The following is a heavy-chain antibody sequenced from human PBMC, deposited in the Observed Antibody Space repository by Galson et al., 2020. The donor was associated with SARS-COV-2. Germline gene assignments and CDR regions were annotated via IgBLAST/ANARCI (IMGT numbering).Heavy chain of an antibody. CDR1: GFSLSTSGVG. V-gene: IGHV2-5*02. J-gene: IGHJ4*02. D-gene: IGHD3-22*01. CDR2: IYWDDDE. CDR3: AHVLYFDTSGYWGFDY. Sequence: SGPTLVKPTQTLTLTCTFSGFSLSTSGVGVGWIRQPPGKALEWLALIYWDDDEHYSPSLKSRLTFTKGTSKNQVVLTMTNMDPVDTATYYCAHVLYFDTSGYWGFDYWGQGTLVTDSS.